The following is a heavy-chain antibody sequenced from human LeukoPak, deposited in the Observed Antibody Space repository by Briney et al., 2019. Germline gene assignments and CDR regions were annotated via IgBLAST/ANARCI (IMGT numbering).Heavy chain of an antibody. J-gene: IGHJ4*02. CDR1: GFIFSDYY. CDR2: ISTSVGII. V-gene: IGHV3-11*01. D-gene: IGHD4-17*01. Sequence: GGSLRLSCEASGFIFSDYYMAWIRQAPGKGLECVSYISTSVGIIYYADSVKGRFTISRDNSKDTLYLQMNSVRAEDTAVYYCAKRATVTTFGHCDYWGQGTLVTVSS. CDR3: AKRATVTTFGHCDY.